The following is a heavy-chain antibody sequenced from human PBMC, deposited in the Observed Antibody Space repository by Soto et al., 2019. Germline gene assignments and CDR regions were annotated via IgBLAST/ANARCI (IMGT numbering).Heavy chain of an antibody. CDR3: ARRGSWGNFDY. CDR1: GYNFANYW. CDR2: IYPGNSDT. Sequence: PGESLKISCKGSGYNFANYWIGWVRQMPGKGLEWMGIIYPGNSDTRYSPSFQGQVTISADTPISTAYLEWSSLKASDTAMYYCARRGSWGNFDYWGQGTLVTVSS. V-gene: IGHV5-51*01. J-gene: IGHJ4*02. D-gene: IGHD1-26*01.